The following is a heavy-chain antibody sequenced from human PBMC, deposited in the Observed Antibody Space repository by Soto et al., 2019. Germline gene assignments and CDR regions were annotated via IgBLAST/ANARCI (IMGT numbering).Heavy chain of an antibody. Sequence: LRLSCAASGFTFSSSTMNWVRQAPGKGLEWVSAIIDSGGYTYYADSVKGRFTISRDNSKNTLYLQMNSLRAEDTALYYCAKETYYYYGMDVWGQGTTVTVSS. CDR1: GFTFSSST. CDR3: AKETYYYYGMDV. J-gene: IGHJ6*02. V-gene: IGHV3-23*01. CDR2: IIDSGGYT.